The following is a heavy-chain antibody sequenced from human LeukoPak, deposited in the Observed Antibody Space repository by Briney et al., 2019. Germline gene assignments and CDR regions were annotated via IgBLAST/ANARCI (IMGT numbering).Heavy chain of an antibody. CDR1: GGSISNYY. D-gene: IGHD3-3*01. CDR2: IYYSGST. Sequence: KTSETLSLTCTVSGGSISNYYWSWIRQPPGKGLEWIGYIYYSGSTNYNPSLKSRVTMSVDTSKNQFSLKLSSVTAADTAVYYCARYDFNKFFDYWGQGTLVTVSS. J-gene: IGHJ4*02. CDR3: ARYDFNKFFDY. V-gene: IGHV4-59*01.